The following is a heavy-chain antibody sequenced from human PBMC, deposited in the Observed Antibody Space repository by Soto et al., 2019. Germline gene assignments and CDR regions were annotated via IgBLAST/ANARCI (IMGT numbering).Heavy chain of an antibody. CDR3: ARDLKGWFGELAGY. CDR2: ISYDGSNK. D-gene: IGHD3-10*01. Sequence: QVQLVESGGGVVQPGRSLRLSCAASGFTFSRYAMHWVRQAPGKGLEWVAVISYDGSNKYYADSVKGRFTISRDNSKNTLYLQMNSLRAEDTAVYYCARDLKGWFGELAGYWGQGTLVTVSS. V-gene: IGHV3-30-3*01. J-gene: IGHJ4*02. CDR1: GFTFSRYA.